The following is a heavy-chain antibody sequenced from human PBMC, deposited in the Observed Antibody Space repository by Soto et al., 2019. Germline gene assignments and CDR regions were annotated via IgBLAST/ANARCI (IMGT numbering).Heavy chain of an antibody. CDR1: GFTFSSYS. J-gene: IGHJ5*02. CDR3: ARDLMLSSALIPPWFDP. Sequence: GGSLRLSCAASGFTFSSYSMNWVRQAPGKGLEWVSSISSSSSYIYYADSVKGRFTISRDNAKNSLYLQMNSLRAEDTAVYYCARDLMLSSALIPPWFDPWGQGTLVTVSS. D-gene: IGHD3-16*01. CDR2: ISSSSSYI. V-gene: IGHV3-21*01.